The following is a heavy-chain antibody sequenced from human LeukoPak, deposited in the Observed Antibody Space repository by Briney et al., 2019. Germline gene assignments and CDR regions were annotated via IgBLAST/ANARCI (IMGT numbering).Heavy chain of an antibody. V-gene: IGHV3-43*02. CDR2: ISADGGNT. D-gene: IGHD6-19*01. Sequence: GGSLRLSCVASGFSFGKYTMDWVRQVPGKGLEWLAVISADGGNTYYADSVKGRFTTSRDNRKDSLYLQMNSLRTEDTALYYCTKGVVEVAVWYYYYGLDVWGQGTTVIVS. J-gene: IGHJ6*02. CDR1: GFSFGKYT. CDR3: TKGVVEVAVWYYYYGLDV.